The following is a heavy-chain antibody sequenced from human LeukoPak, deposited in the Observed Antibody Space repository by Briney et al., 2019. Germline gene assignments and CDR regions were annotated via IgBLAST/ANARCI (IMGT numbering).Heavy chain of an antibody. CDR2: IGANGDDT. CDR1: GFAFSSYA. D-gene: IGHD1-7*01. V-gene: IGHV3-23*01. Sequence: PGGSLRLSCTASGFAFSSYAMSWVRQAPGKGLEWVSAIGANGDDTYYADSVRGRFTISRDNSKNTLYLQVNSLRADDTAVYYCAKVRNYWYFDCWGQGTLVTVPS. J-gene: IGHJ4*02. CDR3: AKVRNYWYFDC.